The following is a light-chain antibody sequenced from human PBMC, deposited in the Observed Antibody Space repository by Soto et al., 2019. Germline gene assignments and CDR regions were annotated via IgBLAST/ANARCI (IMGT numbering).Light chain of an antibody. CDR1: QSISSSY. J-gene: IGKJ1*01. CDR3: QQYYSSPWT. Sequence: EIVLTQSPGTLSLSPGERATLSCRASQSISSSYLAWYQQKPGQAPRRLIYGASSRATGTPDRFSGSGSGTDFTLTISRLEPEDFAVYYCQQYYSSPWTFGLGTKVEIK. CDR2: GAS. V-gene: IGKV3-20*01.